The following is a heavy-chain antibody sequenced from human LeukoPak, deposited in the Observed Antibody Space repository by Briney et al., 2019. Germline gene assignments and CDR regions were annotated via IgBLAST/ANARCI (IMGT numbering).Heavy chain of an antibody. CDR3: ARDKAAAGTYAFDI. Sequence: PGGSLRLSCAASGFTFSSYSMNWVRQAPGKGLEWVSYISSSSSTIYYTDSVKGRFTISRDNAKNSLYLQMNSLRDEDTAVYYCARDKAAAGTYAFDIWGQGTMVTVSS. CDR2: ISSSSSTI. CDR1: GFTFSSYS. D-gene: IGHD6-13*01. V-gene: IGHV3-48*02. J-gene: IGHJ3*02.